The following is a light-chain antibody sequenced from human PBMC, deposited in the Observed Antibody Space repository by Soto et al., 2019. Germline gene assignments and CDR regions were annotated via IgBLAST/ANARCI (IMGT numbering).Light chain of an antibody. V-gene: IGKV3-20*01. CDR3: HHYGSSARFT. CDR1: QSVSSSY. J-gene: IGKJ3*01. Sequence: EIVLTQSPGTLALSPGDRATLSCRASQSVSSSYLAWYQQKPGQAPRLLIYGASSRATGVPDRFSGSGSGSELTLAISRLEPDDFEVYYCHHYGSSARFTFGPGTTVDIK. CDR2: GAS.